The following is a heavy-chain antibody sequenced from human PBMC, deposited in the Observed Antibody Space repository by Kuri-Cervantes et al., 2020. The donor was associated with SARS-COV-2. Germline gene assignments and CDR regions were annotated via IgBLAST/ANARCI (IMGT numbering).Heavy chain of an antibody. V-gene: IGHV3-23*03. J-gene: IGHJ4*02. CDR1: GFIFSSYA. CDR3: TRWRVGAKT. D-gene: IGHD1-26*01. Sequence: GGSLRLSCAASGFIFSSYAMSWVRQAPGKGLEWVSVIYSGGSSTYYADSVKGRFTISRDNAKNSLYLQMNSLRAEDTAVYYCTRWRVGAKTWGQGTLVTVSS. CDR2: IYSGGSST.